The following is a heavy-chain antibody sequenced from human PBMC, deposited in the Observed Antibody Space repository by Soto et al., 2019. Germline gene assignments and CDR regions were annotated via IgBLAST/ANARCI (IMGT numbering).Heavy chain of an antibody. V-gene: IGHV3-30-3*01. D-gene: IGHD2-15*01. CDR3: ARGVVAATYYYYGMDV. J-gene: IGHJ6*02. Sequence: QVQLVESGGGVVQPGRSLRLSCAASGFTFSSYAMHWVRQAPGKGLEWVAVISYDGSNKYYADSVKGRFTISRDNSKNTLYLQRNSLRAEDTAVYYCARGVVAATYYYYGMDVWGQGTTVTVSS. CDR1: GFTFSSYA. CDR2: ISYDGSNK.